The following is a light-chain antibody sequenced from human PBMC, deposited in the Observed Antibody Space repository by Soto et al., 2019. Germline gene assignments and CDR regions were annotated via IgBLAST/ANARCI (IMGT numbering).Light chain of an antibody. CDR1: QGISTW. Sequence: DIQMTQSPSTLSASVGDRVIITCRTSQGISTWLAWYQQKPGKAPKLLIYTASNLESGVPSRFSGSGSGTEFTLTISSLQPDDSATYYCQQYNSAWTFGQGTKVEIK. CDR3: QQYNSAWT. V-gene: IGKV1-5*03. CDR2: TAS. J-gene: IGKJ1*01.